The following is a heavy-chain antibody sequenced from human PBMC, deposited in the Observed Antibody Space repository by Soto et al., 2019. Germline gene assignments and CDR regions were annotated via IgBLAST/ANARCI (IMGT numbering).Heavy chain of an antibody. J-gene: IGHJ4*02. V-gene: IGHV4-59*01. Sequence: QVQLQESGPGLVKPSETLSLTCTVSGGSISSYYWGWIRQPPGKGLEWIGYIYYSGSTNYNPALKSRVTIAVGTSKIQFSLRLSSVTAADTAVYYCARYCSSPSCPSKAFDYWGQGTLVTVSS. D-gene: IGHD2-2*01. CDR2: IYYSGST. CDR1: GGSISSYY. CDR3: ARYCSSPSCPSKAFDY.